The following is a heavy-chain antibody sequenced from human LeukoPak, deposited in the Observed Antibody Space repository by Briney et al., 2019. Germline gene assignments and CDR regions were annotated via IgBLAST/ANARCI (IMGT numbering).Heavy chain of an antibody. CDR2: IYYSGST. CDR3: ARQAPHRVYGDYAAFDI. CDR1: GGSISSYY. Sequence: PSETLSLTCTVSGGSISSYYWSWIRQTPGKGLEWIGYIYYSGSTNYNPSLKSRVTISVDTSKNQFSLKLSSVTAADTAVYFCARQAPHRVYGDYAAFDIWGQGTMVTVSS. D-gene: IGHD4-17*01. V-gene: IGHV4-59*08. J-gene: IGHJ3*02.